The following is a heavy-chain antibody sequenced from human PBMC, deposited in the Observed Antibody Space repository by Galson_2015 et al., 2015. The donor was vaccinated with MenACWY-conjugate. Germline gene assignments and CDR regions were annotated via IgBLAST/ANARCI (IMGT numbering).Heavy chain of an antibody. Sequence: SVKVSCKASGVTATAYAITWVRQAPGQGLEWMGRIIPVLGIPNHAQKFQGRVTITADKSTSTVYMDLSSLRSEDSAVYYYARVGTHHCYSRDVRGQGTTLTVSS. V-gene: IGHV1-69*04. J-gene: IGHJ6*03. CDR1: GVTATAYA. CDR2: IIPVLGIP. CDR3: ARVGTHHCYSRDV.